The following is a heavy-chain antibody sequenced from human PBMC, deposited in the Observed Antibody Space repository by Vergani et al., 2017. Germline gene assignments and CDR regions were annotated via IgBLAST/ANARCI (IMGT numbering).Heavy chain of an antibody. CDR3: ARVGSTTTVVTPGGNYYYYGMDV. Sequence: QVQLEESGPGLVKPSETLSLTCTVSGGSFNTYYWSWIRQSPGKGLEWIGYIYSTGSTNYNPSLNSRVTMSVDTSKNQFFLKLRSVTAADTAVYYCARVGSTTTVVTPGGNYYYYGMDVWGQGTTVTVSS. J-gene: IGHJ6*02. CDR2: IYSTGST. CDR1: GGSFNTYY. D-gene: IGHD4-23*01. V-gene: IGHV4-59*13.